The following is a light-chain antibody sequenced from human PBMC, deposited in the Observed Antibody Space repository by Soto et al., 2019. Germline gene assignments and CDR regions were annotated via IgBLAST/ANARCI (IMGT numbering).Light chain of an antibody. CDR2: DAS. J-gene: IGKJ3*01. V-gene: IGKV3-20*01. Sequence: EFVLTQSPGTLSLSPGERATLSCRASQTVRNNYLAWYQQKPGQAPRLLIYDASSRATGIPDRFSGGGSGTDFTLTISRLEPEDFAVYYCQQYSEWPPMFGPGTKVDIK. CDR1: QTVRNNY. CDR3: QQYSEWPPM.